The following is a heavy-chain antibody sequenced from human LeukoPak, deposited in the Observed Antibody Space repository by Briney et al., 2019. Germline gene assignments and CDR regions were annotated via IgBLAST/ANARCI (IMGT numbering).Heavy chain of an antibody. CDR1: GFSLSDYY. J-gene: IGHJ5*02. CDR3: ARGQTGDFDP. V-gene: IGHV3-11*04. D-gene: IGHD4-17*01. Sequence: GGSLRLSCEASGFSLSDYYMSWIRQAPGKGLEWVAYINDSGDTIYYADSVKGRFTISRDNAKNSLYLQMTSLRAEDTAVYYCARGQTGDFDPWGQGTLVTVSS. CDR2: INDSGDTI.